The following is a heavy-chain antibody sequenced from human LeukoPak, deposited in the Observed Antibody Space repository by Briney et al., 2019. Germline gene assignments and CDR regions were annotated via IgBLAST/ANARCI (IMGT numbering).Heavy chain of an antibody. CDR2: ISYDGSNK. D-gene: IGHD4-17*01. CDR3: AKEGDYGDFDY. J-gene: IGHJ4*02. V-gene: IGHV3-30*18. Sequence: PGGSLRLSCAASGLTFSSYGMHWVRQAPGKGLEWVAVISYDGSNKYYGDSVKGRFTISRDNSKNTLYLQMNSLRAEDTAVYYCAKEGDYGDFDYWGQGTLVTVSS. CDR1: GLTFSSYG.